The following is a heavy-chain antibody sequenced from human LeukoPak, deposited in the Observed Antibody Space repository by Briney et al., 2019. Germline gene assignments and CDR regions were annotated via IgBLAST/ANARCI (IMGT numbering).Heavy chain of an antibody. CDR2: INHSGST. D-gene: IGHD6-13*01. Sequence: SETLSLTCAVYGGSFSGYYWSWIRQPPGKGLEWIGEINHSGSTNYNPSLKSRVTISVDTSKNQFSLKLSSVTAADTAVYYCARGTRIAAAGTRSDYWGQGTLVTVSS. CDR1: GGSFSGYY. CDR3: ARGTRIAAAGTRSDY. V-gene: IGHV4-34*01. J-gene: IGHJ4*02.